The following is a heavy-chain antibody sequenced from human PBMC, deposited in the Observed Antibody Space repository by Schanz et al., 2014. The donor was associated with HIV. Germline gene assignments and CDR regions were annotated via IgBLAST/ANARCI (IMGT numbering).Heavy chain of an antibody. V-gene: IGHV1-2*02. CDR2: INPSSGGT. Sequence: QVQLVQSGAEVKNPGASVKVSCKASGYTFTGYYMHWVRQAPGQGLEWMGWINPSSGGTNYAQKFQGRVTMTTDTSTSTAYMELRSLRSDDTAVYYCAREKTTLNWFDPWGQGTLVTVSS. CDR3: AREKTTLNWFDP. D-gene: IGHD4-4*01. J-gene: IGHJ5*02. CDR1: GYTFTGYY.